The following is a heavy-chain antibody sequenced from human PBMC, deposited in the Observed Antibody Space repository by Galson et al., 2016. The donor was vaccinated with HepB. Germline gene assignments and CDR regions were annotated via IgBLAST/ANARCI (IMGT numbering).Heavy chain of an antibody. CDR1: GGSISSGGYY. J-gene: IGHJ5*02. Sequence: TLSLTCTVSGGSISSGGYYWSWIRQHPGKGLEWIGYIYHSGSTHYNPSLKSRVTISVDTAKNQFSLKLSSVTAADTAIYYCARDKKVTSFGVVISGGLDPWGQGTLVTVAS. D-gene: IGHD3-3*01. CDR2: IYHSGST. V-gene: IGHV4-31*03. CDR3: ARDKKVTSFGVVISGGLDP.